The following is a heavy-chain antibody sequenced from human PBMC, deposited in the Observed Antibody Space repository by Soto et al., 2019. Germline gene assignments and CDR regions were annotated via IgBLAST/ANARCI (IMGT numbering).Heavy chain of an antibody. V-gene: IGHV1-18*01. CDR2: ISAYNGNT. CDR1: GYTFTSYG. CDR3: ARVVIAVAGNYYYYYGMDV. J-gene: IGHJ6*02. Sequence: QVQLVQSGAEVKKPGASVKVSCKASGYTFTSYGISWVRQAPGQGLEWMGWISAYNGNTNYAQKLQGRVTMTTDTSTSTDYMELRSLRSDDTAVYYCARVVIAVAGNYYYYYGMDVCGQGNTVTVSS. D-gene: IGHD6-19*01.